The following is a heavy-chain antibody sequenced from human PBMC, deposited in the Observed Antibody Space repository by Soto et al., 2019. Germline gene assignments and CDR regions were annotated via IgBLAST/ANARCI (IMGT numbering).Heavy chain of an antibody. J-gene: IGHJ6*02. CDR1: GFTFSSYA. Sequence: GESLKISCAASGFTFSSYAMHWVRQAPGKGLEWVAVISYDGSNKYYADSVKGRFTISRDNSKNTLYLQMNSLRAEDTAVYYCARDPHYGDYYYYGMDVWGQGTTVTVSS. CDR3: ARDPHYGDYYYYGMDV. CDR2: ISYDGSNK. D-gene: IGHD4-17*01. V-gene: IGHV3-30*04.